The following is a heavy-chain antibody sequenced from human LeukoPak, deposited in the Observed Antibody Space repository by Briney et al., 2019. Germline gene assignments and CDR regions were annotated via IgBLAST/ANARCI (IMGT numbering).Heavy chain of an antibody. D-gene: IGHD3-10*01. Sequence: PGGSLRLSCAASGFSFTTYWMSWVRQAQGKGLEWVANINQDGTEKYYVDSVKGRFTISRDNGKNSLYLQMNSLRAEDTAVYYCARDLQSSGSGSGYLNWGQGTLVTVSS. CDR3: ARDLQSSGSGSGYLN. CDR2: INQDGTEK. CDR1: GFSFTTYW. J-gene: IGHJ4*02. V-gene: IGHV3-7*03.